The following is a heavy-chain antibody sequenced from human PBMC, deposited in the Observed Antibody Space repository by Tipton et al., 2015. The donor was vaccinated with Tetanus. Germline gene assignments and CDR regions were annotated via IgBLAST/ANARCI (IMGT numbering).Heavy chain of an antibody. CDR2: VSSSGRT. CDR1: GGSVRSGSYS. J-gene: IGHJ4*02. CDR3: ARVLPAYRAG. V-gene: IGHV4-61*01. D-gene: IGHD3-16*02. Sequence: LRLSCTVSGGSVRSGSYSWNWIRQPPGKGLEWLAYVSSSGRTNSNYSLQSRITLSLDTSNNHFSVRLTSVTAADTAVYYCARVLPAYRAGWGQGTLVTVSS.